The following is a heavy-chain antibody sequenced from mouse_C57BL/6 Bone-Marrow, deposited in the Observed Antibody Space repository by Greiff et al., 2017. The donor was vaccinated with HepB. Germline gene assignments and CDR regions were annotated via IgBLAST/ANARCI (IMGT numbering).Heavy chain of an antibody. CDR2: ILPRSGNT. V-gene: IGHV1-81*01. CDR1: GYTFTSYW. D-gene: IGHD2-4*01. CDR3: ARLDYDSSVKAMDY. Sequence: VQVVESGAELVRPGASVKLSCKASGYTFTSYWISWVKQRPGQGLEWIGEILPRSGNTHYNEKFKGKATLTADKSSSTAYMELRSLTSEDSAIYFCARLDYDSSVKAMDYWGKGTSVPASS. J-gene: IGHJ4*01.